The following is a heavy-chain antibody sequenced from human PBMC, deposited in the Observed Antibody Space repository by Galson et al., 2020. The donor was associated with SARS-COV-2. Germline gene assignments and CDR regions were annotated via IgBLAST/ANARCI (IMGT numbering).Heavy chain of an antibody. V-gene: IGHV4-39*01. CDR3: AIQKYYYDGSGYFFDS. CDR1: GVSISSSSNY. CDR2: IYYSGYT. D-gene: IGHD3-22*01. J-gene: IGHJ4*02. Sequence: SETLSLTCTVYGVSISSSSNYWGWLRQPPGKGLEWFGSIYYSGYTYANPSLKSRISISVDTSKNQFSLRLNSVTAADTAIYYCAIQKYYYDGSGYFFDSGGPGTLVTVSS.